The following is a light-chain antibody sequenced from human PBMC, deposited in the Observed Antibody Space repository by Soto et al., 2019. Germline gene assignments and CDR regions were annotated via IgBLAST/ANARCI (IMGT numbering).Light chain of an antibody. CDR2: KVS. J-gene: IGKJ2*01. V-gene: IGKV2-30*01. Sequence: DVVMTQSPLSLPVTLGQPASISCSSSQSLVYSDGTTYLSWFQQRPGQSPRRLIYKVSSRDSGVPDRFSGSGSVTDFTLKISRVEAEDVGVYYCLQGTHWPNTCGQGTKLEIK. CDR3: LQGTHWPNT. CDR1: QSLVYSDGTTY.